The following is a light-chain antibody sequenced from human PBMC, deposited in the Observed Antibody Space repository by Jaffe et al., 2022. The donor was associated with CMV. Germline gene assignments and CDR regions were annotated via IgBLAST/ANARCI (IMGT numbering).Light chain of an antibody. CDR2: EVS. V-gene: IGLV2-8*01. CDR3: SSYAGSKNYV. J-gene: IGLJ1*01. Sequence: QSALTQPPSASESPGQSVTMTCTGTSSDVGGYNYVSWYQQHPGKAPKLMIYEVSKRPSGVPDRFSGSKSGNTASLTVSGLQAEDEADYYCSSYAGSKNYVFGTGTKVTVL. CDR1: SSDVGGYNY.